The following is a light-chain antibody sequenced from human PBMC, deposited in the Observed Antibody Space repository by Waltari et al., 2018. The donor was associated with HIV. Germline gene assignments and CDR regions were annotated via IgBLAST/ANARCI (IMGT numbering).Light chain of an antibody. Sequence: SVLTQPPTASGTTGQGLPISGYGSSSTIGSNTVLWYHQVQGTAPKVLLYSNDDRPSGVPDRFSGSKSGPSASVAISAHQSEDEADYYCATWDDSLNGWVFRGGTKVTVL. V-gene: IGLV1-44*01. CDR1: SSTIGSNT. CDR3: ATWDDSLNGWV. J-gene: IGLJ3*02. CDR2: SND.